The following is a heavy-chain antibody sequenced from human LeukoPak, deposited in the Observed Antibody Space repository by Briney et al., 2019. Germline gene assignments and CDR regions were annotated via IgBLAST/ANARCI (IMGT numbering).Heavy chain of an antibody. CDR2: VSGSGGST. J-gene: IGHJ4*02. Sequence: GGSLRLSCAASGFSFSSYAMNWVRQAPGKGLEWVSTVSGSGGSTYYVDSVKGRFTISRDNSKNTLYLQMNSLRAEDTAVYYCAKDQVGGSVRDPTDYWGQGTLVTVSS. CDR1: GFSFSSYA. D-gene: IGHD1-1*01. CDR3: AKDQVGGSVRDPTDY. V-gene: IGHV3-23*01.